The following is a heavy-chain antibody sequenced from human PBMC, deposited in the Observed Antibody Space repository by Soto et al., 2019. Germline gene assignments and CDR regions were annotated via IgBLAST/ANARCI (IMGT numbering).Heavy chain of an antibody. D-gene: IGHD2-21*02. CDR3: AREVVTETTLGYFDF. CDR2: IIPMFDTT. V-gene: IGHV1-69*06. J-gene: IGHJ4*02. Sequence: SVKVSCKASGGSFSSDAITCVRQAPGQGLEWIGEIIPMFDTTNYAPEFQGRVTITADTATTTVYMEVNRLTPDDTAVYYCAREVVTETTLGYFDFWGQGALVTVSS. CDR1: GGSFSSDA.